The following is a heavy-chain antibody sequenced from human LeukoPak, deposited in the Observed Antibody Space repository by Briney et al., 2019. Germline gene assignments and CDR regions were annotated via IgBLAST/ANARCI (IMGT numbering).Heavy chain of an antibody. V-gene: IGHV4-30-4*01. D-gene: IGHD2-15*01. CDR1: GGSISSGDYY. J-gene: IGHJ4*02. CDR2: IYYSGST. Sequence: SETLSFTCTVSGGSISSGDYYWSWIRQPPGKGLEWIGYIYYSGSTYYNPSLKSRVTISVDTSKNQFSLKLSSVTAADTAVYYCAREGIKRLGRAGYVGGQGTLVTVSS. CDR3: AREGIKRLGRAGYV.